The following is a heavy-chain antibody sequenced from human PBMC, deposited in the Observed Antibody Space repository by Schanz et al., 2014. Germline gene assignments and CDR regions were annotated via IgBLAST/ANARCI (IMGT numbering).Heavy chain of an antibody. J-gene: IGHJ4*02. CDR1: GYSFTDYA. D-gene: IGHD3-10*01. V-gene: IGHV1-18*01. CDR3: ARDRVSFVRGPLGVD. CDR2: ISGYNGDT. Sequence: QVQLVQSGVEVKRPGASVRVSCKASGYSFTDYAIHWVRQAPGQGLEWMGWISGYNGDTNYAEKVHGRVTMTTDTSTSTAYMELRSLISDDTAVYYCARDRVSFVRGPLGVDWGQGTQVIVSS.